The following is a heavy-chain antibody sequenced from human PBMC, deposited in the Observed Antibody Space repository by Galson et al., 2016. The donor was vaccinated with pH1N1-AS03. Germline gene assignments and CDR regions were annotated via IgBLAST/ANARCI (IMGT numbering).Heavy chain of an antibody. CDR2: IKEDGSQK. CDR1: ELTFSNYY. V-gene: IGHV3-7*03. D-gene: IGHD6-19*01. Sequence: SLRPSCAASELTFSNYYMSWVRQAPGKGLEWVATIKEDGSQKYYGDSVRGRFTISRDNAKNSLHLQMDSLRADDTATYYCAREYTSGKPTHYDSWGQGTLVTVSS. J-gene: IGHJ4*02. CDR3: AREYTSGKPTHYDS.